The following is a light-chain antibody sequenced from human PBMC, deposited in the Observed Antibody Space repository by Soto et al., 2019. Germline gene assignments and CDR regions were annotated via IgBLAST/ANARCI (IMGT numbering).Light chain of an antibody. CDR3: QTWGTGTWV. Sequence: QPVLTQSPSASASLGASVKLTCTLSSGHSSYAIAWHQQQPEKGPPYLMKLNNDGSHSKGDGIPDRFSGSSSGAERYLTISSLQSEDEADYDCQTWGTGTWVFGGGTKLTVL. CDR1: SGHSSYA. J-gene: IGLJ3*02. V-gene: IGLV4-69*01. CDR2: LNNDGSH.